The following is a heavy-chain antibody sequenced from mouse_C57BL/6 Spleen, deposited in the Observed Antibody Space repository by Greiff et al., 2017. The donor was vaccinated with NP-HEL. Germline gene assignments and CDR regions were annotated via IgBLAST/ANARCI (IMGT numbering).Heavy chain of an antibody. CDR3: ARGRPMDY. Sequence: DVHLVESGGGLVKPGGSLKLSCAASGFTFSDYGMHWVRQAPENGLEWVAYISSGSSTIYYADTVKGRFTISRDNAKNTLFLQMTSLRTEDTAMYYCARGRPMDYWGQGTSVTVSS. CDR1: GFTFSDYG. V-gene: IGHV5-17*01. CDR2: ISSGSSTI. J-gene: IGHJ4*01.